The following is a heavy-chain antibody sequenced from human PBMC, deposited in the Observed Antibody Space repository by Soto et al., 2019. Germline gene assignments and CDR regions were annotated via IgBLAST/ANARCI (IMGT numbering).Heavy chain of an antibody. J-gene: IGHJ4*02. V-gene: IGHV3-7*03. Sequence: GGALRLYCAASGFSFSTYWMSWVRQVPGTGLEWVANIKADGSETYYVDSVRGRFTISRDNAKTSLYLQMNSLRAEDTAVYYCAKGGHIDFCGQGTLVPVSS. CDR3: AKGGHIDF. D-gene: IGHD3-16*01. CDR1: GFSFSTYW. CDR2: IKADGSET.